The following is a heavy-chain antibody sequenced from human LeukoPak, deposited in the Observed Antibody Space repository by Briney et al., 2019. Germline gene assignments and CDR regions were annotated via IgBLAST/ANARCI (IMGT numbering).Heavy chain of an antibody. CDR1: GYSFTACY. D-gene: IGHD3-22*01. Sequence: GASVKVSCKASGYSFTACYMHWVRQAPGQGLEWMGRINTNSGGTDYGQKFRGRVTMTRDTSTNTAYLDVRRLRSDDTATYYCARGNYFDSSGVDAFDPWGQGTKVTVSS. CDR3: ARGNYFDSSGVDAFDP. CDR2: INTNSGGT. J-gene: IGHJ3*01. V-gene: IGHV1-2*06.